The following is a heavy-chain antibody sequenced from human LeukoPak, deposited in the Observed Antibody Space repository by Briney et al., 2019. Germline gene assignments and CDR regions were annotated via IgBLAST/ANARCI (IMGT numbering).Heavy chain of an antibody. CDR2: IKQDGSEK. CDR3: ARVPTQFYYYYMDV. V-gene: IGHV3-7*01. CDR1: GFTFSSYW. J-gene: IGHJ6*03. Sequence: EPGGSLRLSCAASGFTFSSYWMSWVRQAPGKGLEWVANIKQDGSEKYYVDSVKGRFTISRDNAKNSLYLQMNSLRAEDTAVYYCARVPTQFYYYYMDVWGKGTTVTVSS.